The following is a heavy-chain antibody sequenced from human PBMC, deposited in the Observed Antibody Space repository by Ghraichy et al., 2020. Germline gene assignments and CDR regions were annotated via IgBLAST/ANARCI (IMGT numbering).Heavy chain of an antibody. CDR2: MNPNSGNT. J-gene: IGHJ6*02. Sequence: ASVKVSCKASGYTFTSYDINWVRQATGQGLEWMGWMNPNSGNTGYAQKFQGRVTMTRNTSISTAYMELSSLRSEDTAVYCCARKYSSSWYDGYYYYYGMDVWGQGTTVTVSS. V-gene: IGHV1-8*01. CDR3: ARKYSSSWYDGYYYYYGMDV. CDR1: GYTFTSYD. D-gene: IGHD6-13*01.